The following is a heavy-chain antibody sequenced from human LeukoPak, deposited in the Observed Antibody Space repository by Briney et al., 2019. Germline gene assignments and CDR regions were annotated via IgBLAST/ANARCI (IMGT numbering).Heavy chain of an antibody. J-gene: IGHJ4*02. Sequence: ASVKVSFKASGGTFSSYAISWVRQAPGQGLEWMGRIIPIFGTANYAQKFQGRVTITTDESTSTPYMELSSLRAEDTAVYYCARGEGYCSGGSCLVDYWGQGTLVTVSS. CDR1: GGTFSSYA. V-gene: IGHV1-69*05. CDR3: ARGEGYCSGGSCLVDY. D-gene: IGHD2-15*01. CDR2: IIPIFGTA.